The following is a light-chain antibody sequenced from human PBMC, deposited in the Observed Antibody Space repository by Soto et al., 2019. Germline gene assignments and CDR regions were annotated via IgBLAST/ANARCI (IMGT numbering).Light chain of an antibody. CDR1: QSVLSNS. Sequence: DIVMTQSPESLAVSLGERATINCKSSQSVLSNSIAWYQQKPGQPPKLLIYWASTRESGVPDRFRGSGSGTDFTLTISSLQAEDVAVYYCQQYSNTPQTFGQGTKLEIK. CDR2: WAS. CDR3: QQYSNTPQT. V-gene: IGKV4-1*01. J-gene: IGKJ2*01.